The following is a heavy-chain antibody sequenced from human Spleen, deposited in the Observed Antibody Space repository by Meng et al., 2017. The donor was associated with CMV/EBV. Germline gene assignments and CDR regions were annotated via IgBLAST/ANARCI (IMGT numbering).Heavy chain of an antibody. CDR2: ISYDGSNK. CDR3: ARDAVEQQLVLSP. CDR1: GFTFSSYA. D-gene: IGHD6-13*01. Sequence: CAASGFTFSSYAMNWVRQAPGKGLEWVAVISYDGSNKYYADSVKGRFTISRDNSKNTLYLQMNSLRAEDTAVYYCARDAVEQQLVLSPWGQGTLVTVSS. J-gene: IGHJ5*02. V-gene: IGHV3-30*04.